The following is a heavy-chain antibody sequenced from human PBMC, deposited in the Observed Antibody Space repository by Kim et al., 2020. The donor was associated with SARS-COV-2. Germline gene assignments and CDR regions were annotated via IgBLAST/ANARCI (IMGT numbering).Heavy chain of an antibody. CDR3: DASDY. Sequence: GGSLRLSCAVSGFTFRGYAMSWALPAPWKGLELVSTLSDSGFRTHYADSVKGRFTISRDNSKSTLFLQMNSLRVEDTAVYYCDASDYWGQGSLVTVSS. CDR1: GFTFRGYA. V-gene: IGHV3-23*01. CDR2: LSDSGFRT. J-gene: IGHJ4*02.